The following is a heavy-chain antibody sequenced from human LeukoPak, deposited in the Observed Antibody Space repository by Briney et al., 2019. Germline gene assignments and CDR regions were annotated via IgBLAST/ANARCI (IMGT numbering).Heavy chain of an antibody. J-gene: IGHJ6*02. CDR2: IYYSGST. D-gene: IGHD2-2*01. CDR1: GGSISSYY. Sequence: SETLSLTCTVSGGSISSYYWSWIRQPPGKGLEWIGYIYYSGSTNYNPSLKSRVTISVDTSKNQFSLKLSSVTAADTAVYYCAREVAVPAARYKGMDVWGQGTTVTVSS. CDR3: AREVAVPAARYKGMDV. V-gene: IGHV4-59*01.